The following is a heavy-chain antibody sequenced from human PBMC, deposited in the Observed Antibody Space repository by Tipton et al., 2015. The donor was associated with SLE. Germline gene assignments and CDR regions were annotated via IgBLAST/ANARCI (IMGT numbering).Heavy chain of an antibody. CDR1: GDSISGSDYF. Sequence: LRLSCTVSGDSISGSDYFWGWIRQPPGQGLEWIGSVYYGGSTYYNPSLKSRVTISVDTSNNRFSLKLTSVTAADTAIYYCAAESDTRLGWFDPWGPGTLVTVSS. CDR3: AAESDTRLGWFDP. D-gene: IGHD2-15*01. J-gene: IGHJ5*02. CDR2: VYYGGST. V-gene: IGHV4-39*07.